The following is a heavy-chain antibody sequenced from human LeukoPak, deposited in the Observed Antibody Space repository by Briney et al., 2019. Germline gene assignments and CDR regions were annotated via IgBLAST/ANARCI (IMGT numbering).Heavy chain of an antibody. CDR1: GPTFRKYA. Sequence: GGSLRLSCTASGPTFRKYAMSWVRQAPGKGLEWVSSIGSRGGGTSYADSVKGRFTVSRDNSKNTLYLQMNSLRADDTALYYCAKEELEDFWGHGTMVTVSS. D-gene: IGHD1-26*01. J-gene: IGHJ3*01. CDR2: IGSRGGGT. CDR3: AKEELEDF. V-gene: IGHV3-23*01.